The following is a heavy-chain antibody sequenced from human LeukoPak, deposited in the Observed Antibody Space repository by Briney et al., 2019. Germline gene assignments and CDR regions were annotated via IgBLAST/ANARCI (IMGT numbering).Heavy chain of an antibody. Sequence: SETLSLPCAVYGGPFSGYYWSWIRHPPGKGLEWLGEINHSGSTNYNPPLKSRVTISVDTSKNQFSLKLSSVTAADTAVYYCARHLGVWFGELFNYYYGMDVWGQGTTVTVSS. CDR1: GGPFSGYY. J-gene: IGHJ6*02. D-gene: IGHD3-10*01. V-gene: IGHV4-34*01. CDR2: INHSGST. CDR3: ARHLGVWFGELFNYYYGMDV.